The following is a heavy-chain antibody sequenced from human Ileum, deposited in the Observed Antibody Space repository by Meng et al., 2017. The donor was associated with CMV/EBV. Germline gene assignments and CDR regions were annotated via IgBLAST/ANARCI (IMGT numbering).Heavy chain of an antibody. J-gene: IGHJ4*02. CDR1: FTLRSYA. CDR3: AREGAKGLYSSSWTGY. D-gene: IGHD6-13*01. V-gene: IGHV3-30*04. Sequence: FTLRSYAMPWVRQAPGKGVEGVAVISYDGSNKYYAGSVKGRFTISRDNSKNTLYLQMNSLRAEDTAVYYCAREGAKGLYSSSWTGYWGQGTLVTVSS. CDR2: ISYDGSNK.